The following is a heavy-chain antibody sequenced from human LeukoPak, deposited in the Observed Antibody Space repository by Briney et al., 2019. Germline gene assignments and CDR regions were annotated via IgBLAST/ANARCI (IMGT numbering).Heavy chain of an antibody. CDR2: ISGSGGST. D-gene: IGHD4-11*01. J-gene: IGHJ4*02. Sequence: PGGSLRLSCAASGFTFSSYAMSWVRQAPGKGLEWVSAISGSGGSTYYADSVKGRFTISRDNSKNTLYLQMNSLRAEDTAVYYCAKAEGRTVTTEGSFDYWGQGTLVTVSS. CDR3: AKAEGRTVTTEGSFDY. CDR1: GFTFSSYA. V-gene: IGHV3-23*01.